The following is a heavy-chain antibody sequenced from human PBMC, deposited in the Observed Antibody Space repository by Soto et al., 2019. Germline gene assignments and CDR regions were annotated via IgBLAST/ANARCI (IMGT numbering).Heavy chain of an antibody. Sequence: PGESLKISCKGSGYSFTSYHIVWVRQMPGKGLEWMGIIYPGDSETRYSPSLQGQVTMSAEDTAVYYCARGDYYDSSGPFSDAFDIWGQGTMVTVSS. V-gene: IGHV5-51*01. CDR2: IYPGDSET. D-gene: IGHD3-22*01. CDR1: GYSFTSYH. CDR3: DI. J-gene: IGHJ3*02.